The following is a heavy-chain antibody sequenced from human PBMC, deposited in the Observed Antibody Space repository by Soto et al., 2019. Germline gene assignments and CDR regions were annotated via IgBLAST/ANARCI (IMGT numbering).Heavy chain of an antibody. V-gene: IGHV5-51*01. Sequence: GASLKISCKGSGYSFTSYWIGWVRQMPGKGLEWMGIIYPGDSDTRYSPSFQGQVTISADKSISTAYLQWSSLKASDTAMYYCARHALYYYDSSGPRDYWGQGTLVTVSS. CDR3: ARHALYYYDSSGPRDY. J-gene: IGHJ4*02. CDR1: GYSFTSYW. CDR2: IYPGDSDT. D-gene: IGHD3-22*01.